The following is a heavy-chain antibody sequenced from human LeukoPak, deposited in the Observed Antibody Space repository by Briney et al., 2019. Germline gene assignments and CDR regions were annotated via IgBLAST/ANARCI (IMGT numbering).Heavy chain of an antibody. CDR1: GFTFSSYG. V-gene: IGHV3-30*03. CDR2: ISYDGSNK. J-gene: IGHJ4*02. Sequence: GGSLRLSCAASGFTFSSYGMHWVRQAPGKGLEWVAVISYDGSNKYYADSVKGRFTISRDNAKNSLYLQMNSLRAEDTAVYYCARDQPVLRFLEWSPQGGNWDQGTLVTVSS. D-gene: IGHD3-3*01. CDR3: ARDQPVLRFLEWSPQGGN.